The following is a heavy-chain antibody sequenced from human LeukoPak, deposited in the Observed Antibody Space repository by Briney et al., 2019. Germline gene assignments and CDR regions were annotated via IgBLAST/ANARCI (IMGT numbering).Heavy chain of an antibody. Sequence: SETLPLTCTVSGGSISSYYRSWIRQPPGKGLEWIGYIYYSGSTNYNPSLKSRVTISVDTSKNQFSLKLSSVTAADTAVYYCARGPNSSGWSFDYWGQGTLVTVSS. CDR1: GGSISSYY. V-gene: IGHV4-59*01. J-gene: IGHJ4*02. CDR3: ARGPNSSGWSFDY. D-gene: IGHD6-19*01. CDR2: IYYSGST.